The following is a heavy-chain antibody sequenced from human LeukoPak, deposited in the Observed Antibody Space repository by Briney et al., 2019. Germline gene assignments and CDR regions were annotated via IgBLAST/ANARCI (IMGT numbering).Heavy chain of an antibody. Sequence: GASVKVSCKVSGYALTELSMHWVRQAPGKGLEWMGGFDPEDGETIYAQKFQGRVTMTRDTSTSTVYMELSSLRSEDTAVYYCARAGIAAAALDYWGQGTLVTVSS. CDR1: GYALTELS. CDR2: FDPEDGET. V-gene: IGHV1-24*01. D-gene: IGHD6-13*01. J-gene: IGHJ4*02. CDR3: ARAGIAAAALDY.